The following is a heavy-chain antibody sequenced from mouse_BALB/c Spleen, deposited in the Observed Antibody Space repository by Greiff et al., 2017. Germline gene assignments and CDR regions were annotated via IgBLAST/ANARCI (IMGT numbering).Heavy chain of an antibody. V-gene: IGHV5-4*02. D-gene: IGHD2-10*02. CDR2: ISDGGSYT. CDR1: GFTFSDYY. Sequence: EVQRVESGGGLVKPGGSLKLSCAASGFTFSDYYMYWVRQTPEKRLEWVATISDGGSYTYYPDSVKGRFTISRDNAKNNLYLQMSSLKSEDTAMYYCARDGYGLDDWGQGTTLTVSS. J-gene: IGHJ2*01. CDR3: ARDGYGLDD.